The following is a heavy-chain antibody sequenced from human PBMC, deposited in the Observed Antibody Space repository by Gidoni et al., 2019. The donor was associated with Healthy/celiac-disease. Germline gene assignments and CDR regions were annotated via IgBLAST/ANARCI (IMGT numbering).Heavy chain of an antibody. CDR1: GGSVSSGSYY. CDR3: ARGDIVATLDY. D-gene: IGHD5-12*01. Sequence: QVQLQESGPGLVKPSETLSLTRPVSGGSVSSGSYYWRWIRQPPGKGLEWIGYIYYSGSTNYNPSLKSRVTISVDTSKNQFSLKLSSVTAADTAVYYCARGDIVATLDYWGQGTLVTVSS. J-gene: IGHJ4*02. V-gene: IGHV4-61*01. CDR2: IYYSGST.